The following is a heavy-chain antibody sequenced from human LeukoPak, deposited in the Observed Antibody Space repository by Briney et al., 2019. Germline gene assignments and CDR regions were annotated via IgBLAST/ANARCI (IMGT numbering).Heavy chain of an antibody. J-gene: IGHJ4*02. Sequence: SETLSLTCTVSGGSISSGGYSWSWIRQHPGKGLEWIGYIYYSGSTYYNPSLKSRVTISVDTSKNQFPLKLSSVTAADTAVYYCARVYVWSAYSSSSSFDYWGQGTLVTVSS. CDR2: IYYSGST. V-gene: IGHV4-31*03. CDR1: GGSISSGGYS. D-gene: IGHD6-6*01. CDR3: ARVYVWSAYSSSSSFDY.